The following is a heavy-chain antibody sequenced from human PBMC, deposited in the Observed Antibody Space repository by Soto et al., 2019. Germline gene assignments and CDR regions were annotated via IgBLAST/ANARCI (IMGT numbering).Heavy chain of an antibody. CDR2: IYHSGST. CDR3: ARGMTTVTTLAY. D-gene: IGHD4-4*01. CDR1: GGSISSGGYY. Sequence: NPSETLSLTCTVSGGSISSGGYYWSWIRQHPGKGLEWIGYIYHSGSTYYNPSLKSRVTISVDRSKNQFSLKLSSVTAADTAVYYCARGMTTVTTLAYWGQGTLVTVSS. J-gene: IGHJ4*02. V-gene: IGHV4-30-2*01.